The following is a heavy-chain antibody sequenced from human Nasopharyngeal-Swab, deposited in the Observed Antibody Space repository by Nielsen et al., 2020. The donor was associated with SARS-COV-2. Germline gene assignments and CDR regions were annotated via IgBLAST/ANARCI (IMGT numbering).Heavy chain of an antibody. CDR1: GGSISSGGYY. CDR2: IYYSGST. J-gene: IGHJ4*02. CDR3: ARALRTFGGVIVNFDY. Sequence: TLSLTCTVSGGSISSGGYYWSWIRPHPGMGLEWIGYIYYSGSTYYNPSLKSRVTISVDTSKNQFSLKLSSVTAAATAVYYCARALRTFGGVIVNFDYWGQGTLVTVSS. D-gene: IGHD3-16*02. V-gene: IGHV4-31*02.